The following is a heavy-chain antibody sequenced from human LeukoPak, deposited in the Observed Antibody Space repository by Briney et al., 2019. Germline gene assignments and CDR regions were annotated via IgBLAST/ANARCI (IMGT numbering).Heavy chain of an antibody. V-gene: IGHV5-51*01. Sequence: GESLKISCKGSGYSFTSYWIGWVRQMPGKGLEWMGIIYPGDSDTRYSPSFQGQVTISADKSISTAYLQWSSLKASDTAMYYCARHQYYYDSSGYYLDYWGQGTLVTVSS. CDR2: IYPGDSDT. J-gene: IGHJ4*02. CDR3: ARHQYYYDSSGYYLDY. CDR1: GYSFTSYW. D-gene: IGHD3-22*01.